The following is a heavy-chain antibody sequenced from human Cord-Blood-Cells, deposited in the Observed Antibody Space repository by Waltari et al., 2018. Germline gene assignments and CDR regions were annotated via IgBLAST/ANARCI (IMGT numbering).Heavy chain of an antibody. J-gene: IGHJ4*02. D-gene: IGHD3-3*01. CDR2: IYHSGST. CDR1: GYSISSGYY. V-gene: IGHV4-38-2*01. CDR3: ARAKGTIFGVVRSYFDY. Sequence: QVQLQESGPGLVKPSETLSLTCAVSGYSISSGYYWGWVRQPPGTGLEWIGSIYHSGSTYYNPSLKSRVTISVDTSKNQFSLKLSSVTAADTAVYYCARAKGTIFGVVRSYFDYWGQGTLVTVSS.